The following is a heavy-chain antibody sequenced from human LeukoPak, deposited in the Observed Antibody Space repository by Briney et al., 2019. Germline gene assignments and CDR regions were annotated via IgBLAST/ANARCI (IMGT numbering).Heavy chain of an antibody. CDR3: ARDLPNYDILTGYRYGMDV. Sequence: SETLSLTCTVSGGSLSSYYWSWIRQPPGKGLEWSGYIYYSGSTNYNPSLKSRVTISVDTSKNQFSLKLSSVTAADTAVYYCARDLPNYDILTGYRYGMDVWGQGTTVTVS. CDR1: GGSLSSYY. CDR2: IYYSGST. J-gene: IGHJ6*02. D-gene: IGHD3-9*01. V-gene: IGHV4-59*01.